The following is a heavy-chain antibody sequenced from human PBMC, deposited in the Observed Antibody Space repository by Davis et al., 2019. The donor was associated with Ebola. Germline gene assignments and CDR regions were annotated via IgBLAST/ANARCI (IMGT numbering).Heavy chain of an antibody. CDR3: AKIVVVTAIPYFDY. CDR2: ISSSSSYI. V-gene: IGHV3-21*04. D-gene: IGHD2-21*02. Sequence: GSLRLPCAASGFTFSSYSMNWVRQAPGKGLEWVSSISSSSSYIYYADSVKGRFTISRDNSKNTLYLQMNSLRAEDTAVYYCAKIVVVTAIPYFDYWGQGTLVTVSS. J-gene: IGHJ4*02. CDR1: GFTFSSYS.